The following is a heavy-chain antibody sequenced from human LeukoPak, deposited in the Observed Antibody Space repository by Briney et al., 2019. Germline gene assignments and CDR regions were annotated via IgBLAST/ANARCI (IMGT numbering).Heavy chain of an antibody. CDR1: GFAFSNSA. Sequence: GGSLRLSCSASGFAFSNSAMSWVRQAPGKGLEWVSAIDGGSGTYYADSVKGRFTLSRDTSKSTLYLQMSSLGAEDTAVYYCAREKGGVSWYYFDYGGQGTLVTVSS. CDR2: IDGGSGT. CDR3: AREKGGVSWYYFDY. V-gene: IGHV3-23*01. D-gene: IGHD6-13*01. J-gene: IGHJ4*02.